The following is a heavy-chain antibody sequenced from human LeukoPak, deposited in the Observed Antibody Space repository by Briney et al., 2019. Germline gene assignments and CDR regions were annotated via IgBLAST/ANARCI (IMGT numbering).Heavy chain of an antibody. CDR1: VYTLTELS. Sequence: ASVKVSCKVSVYTLTELSMHWVRQAPGKGLECVVGFDPEDGETIYAQTFQGRVTITEDTCTDAAYVELSSLGSEDTAVYYCATIRYFDGLQNDGAFDIWGQGTMVTVSS. J-gene: IGHJ3*02. CDR3: ATIRYFDGLQNDGAFDI. D-gene: IGHD3-9*01. CDR2: FDPEDGET. V-gene: IGHV1-24*01.